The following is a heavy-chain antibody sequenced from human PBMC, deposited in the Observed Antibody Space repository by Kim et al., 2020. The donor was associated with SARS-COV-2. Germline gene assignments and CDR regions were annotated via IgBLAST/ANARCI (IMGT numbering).Heavy chain of an antibody. Sequence: GGSLRLSCAASGFTFDDYAMHWVRQAPGKGLEWVSLISGDGGSTYYADSVKGRFTISRDNSKNSLYLQMNSLRTEDTALYYCAKSDITGTTGGMDVWGQGTTVTVSS. CDR2: ISGDGGST. CDR3: AKSDITGTTGGMDV. V-gene: IGHV3-43*02. CDR1: GFTFDDYA. J-gene: IGHJ6*02. D-gene: IGHD1-20*01.